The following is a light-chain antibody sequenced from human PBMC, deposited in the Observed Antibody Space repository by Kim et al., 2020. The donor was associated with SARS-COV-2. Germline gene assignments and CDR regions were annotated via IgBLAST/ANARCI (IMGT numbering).Light chain of an antibody. CDR3: QSYDSSLGASV. J-gene: IGLJ7*01. CDR1: RFNIGGRFD. CDR2: NNN. Sequence: QSVLTQPPSVSGAPGQRVTISCTGGRFNIGGRFDVHWYQHLPGAVPKLLIYNNNNRPSGVPERFSGSKSGTSASLAITGLQAEDEAVYYCQSYDSSLGASVFGGGTQLTVL. V-gene: IGLV1-40*01.